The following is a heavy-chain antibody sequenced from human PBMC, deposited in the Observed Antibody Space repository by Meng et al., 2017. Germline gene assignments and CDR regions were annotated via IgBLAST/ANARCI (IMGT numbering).Heavy chain of an antibody. V-gene: IGHV4-34*01. J-gene: IGHJ4*02. CDR1: GGSFSGYY. CDR3: ARVPTYYYDSSGYYLFDY. CDR2: INHSGST. D-gene: IGHD3-22*01. Sequence: QVPLRQWGAGLLKPSGTLSLTCAVYGGSFSGYYWSWIRQPPGKGLEWIGEINHSGSTNYNPPLKSRVTISVDTSKNQFSLKLSSVTAADTAVYYCARVPTYYYDSSGYYLFDYWGQGTLVTVSS.